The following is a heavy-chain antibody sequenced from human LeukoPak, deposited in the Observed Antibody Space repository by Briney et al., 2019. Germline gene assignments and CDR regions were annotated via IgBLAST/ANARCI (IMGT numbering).Heavy chain of an antibody. D-gene: IGHD5-24*01. V-gene: IGHV4-39*01. CDR3: ATRYDGWLQFKDRDY. CDR1: GGSISSSSYY. CDR2: IYYSGST. Sequence: SETLSLTCTVSGGSISSSSYYWGWIRQPPGKGLEWIGSIYYSGSTYYNPSLKSRVTISVDTSKNQFSLTLSSVTAADTAVYYCATRYDGWLQFKDRDYWGQGTLVTVSS. J-gene: IGHJ4*02.